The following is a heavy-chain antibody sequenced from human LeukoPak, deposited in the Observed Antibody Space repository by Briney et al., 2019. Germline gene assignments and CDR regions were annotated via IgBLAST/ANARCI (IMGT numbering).Heavy chain of an antibody. V-gene: IGHV3-7*02. CDR3: ANEMNWSFGY. CDR2: IKPDGSYN. J-gene: IGHJ4*02. D-gene: IGHD1-1*01. Sequence: GGSLRLSCAASGFTFSHYWMSWVRQAPGKGLEWVATIKPDGSYNDYVDSVKGRFTISRDNAKNSLYLQMSSLRAEDTAVYYCANEMNWSFGYWGQGTLVTVSS. CDR1: GFTFSHYW.